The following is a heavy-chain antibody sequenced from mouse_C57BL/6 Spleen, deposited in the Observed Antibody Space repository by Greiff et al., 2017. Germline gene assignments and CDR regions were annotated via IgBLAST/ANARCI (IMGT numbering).Heavy chain of an antibody. J-gene: IGHJ2*01. V-gene: IGHV1-62-2*01. CDR1: GYTFTEYS. Sequence: VQLQQSGAELVKPGASVKLSCKASGYTFTEYSIHWVKQRSGQGLEWIGWFYPGSGSIKYNEKFKDKATLTADTSSSTAYMELSRMTSEDSAVYFCARHEDKSYYGSGFDYWGQGTTLTVSS. D-gene: IGHD1-1*01. CDR2: FYPGSGSI. CDR3: ARHEDKSYYGSGFDY.